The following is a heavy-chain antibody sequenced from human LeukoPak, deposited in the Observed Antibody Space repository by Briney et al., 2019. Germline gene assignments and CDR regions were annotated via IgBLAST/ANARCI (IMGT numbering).Heavy chain of an antibody. CDR2: IYSGGST. Sequence: PGGSLRLSCAASGFTVSSNYMSWVRQAPGKGLEWVSVIYSGGSTYYADSVEGRFTISRDNSKNTLYLQMNSLRAEDTAVYYCARGPISMVRGVKTRYYYYGMDVWGQGTTVTVSS. J-gene: IGHJ6*02. V-gene: IGHV3-66*01. CDR1: GFTVSSNY. D-gene: IGHD3-10*01. CDR3: ARGPISMVRGVKTRYYYYGMDV.